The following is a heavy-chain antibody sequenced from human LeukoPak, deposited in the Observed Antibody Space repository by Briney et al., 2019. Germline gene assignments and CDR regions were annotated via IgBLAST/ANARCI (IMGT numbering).Heavy chain of an antibody. V-gene: IGHV1-69*13. J-gene: IGHJ4*02. CDR2: IIPIFGTA. CDR1: GYTFSNHD. D-gene: IGHD6-19*01. Sequence: GASVKVSCQASGYTFSNHDFDWVRQAPGQGLEWMGGIIPIFGTANYAQKFQGRVTITADESTSTAYMELSSLRSEDTAVYYCARDPSIAVAGYFDYWGQGTLVTVSS. CDR3: ARDPSIAVAGYFDY.